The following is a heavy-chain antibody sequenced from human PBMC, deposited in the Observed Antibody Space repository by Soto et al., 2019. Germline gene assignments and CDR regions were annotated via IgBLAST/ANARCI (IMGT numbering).Heavy chain of an antibody. CDR3: AKNGHPPYYYYGLDV. V-gene: IGHV1-18*01. J-gene: IGHJ6*02. CDR2: ISGYNGDT. Sequence: QGHLVQSGAEVKKPGTSVKVSCKASGYTFTRYGISWVRQAPGQGLEWMGWISGYNGDTNYAQNLQGRVTMTIDTSTSTAYMELRSLTSDDKAVYYCAKNGHPPYYYYGLDVWGQGTTVTVSS. CDR1: GYTFTRYG. D-gene: IGHD2-8*01.